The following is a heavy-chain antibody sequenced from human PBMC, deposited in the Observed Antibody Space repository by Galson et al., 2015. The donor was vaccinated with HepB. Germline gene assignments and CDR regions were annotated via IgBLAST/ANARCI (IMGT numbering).Heavy chain of an antibody. V-gene: IGHV3-7*03. CDR3: TAGQQLVRPPLDY. J-gene: IGHJ4*02. Sequence: SLRLSCAASGFTFGRYWMSWVRQAPGKGLEWVANIKEDGSEKYYVDSVKGRFTISRDNAKNSLYLQMNSLKTEDTAVYYCTAGQQLVRPPLDYWGQGTLVTVSS. D-gene: IGHD6-13*01. CDR2: IKEDGSEK. CDR1: GFTFGRYW.